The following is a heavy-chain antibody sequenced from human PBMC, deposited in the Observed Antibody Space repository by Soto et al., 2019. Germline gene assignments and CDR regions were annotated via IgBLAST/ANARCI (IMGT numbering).Heavy chain of an antibody. V-gene: IGHV2-5*01. Sequence: SGPTLVNPTQTLTLTCTFSGFSLSASGVGVGWIRQPPGKALEWLALIYWNDDKRYSPSLKSRLTITKDTSKNQVVLTMTNMDPVDTATYYCAHNERVAAAGRYYFDYWGQGTLVTVSS. D-gene: IGHD6-13*01. J-gene: IGHJ4*02. CDR2: IYWNDDK. CDR3: AHNERVAAAGRYYFDY. CDR1: GFSLSASGVG.